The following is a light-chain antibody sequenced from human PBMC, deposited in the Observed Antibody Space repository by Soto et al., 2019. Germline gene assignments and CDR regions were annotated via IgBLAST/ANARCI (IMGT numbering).Light chain of an antibody. CDR3: QQSYNSPFT. CDR2: GAS. V-gene: IGKV1-39*01. Sequence: DIQMTQSPSSLSASVGDRVTTTCRAGQSISTYLNWYQQKPGQAPSLLIYGASSLQSGVPSRFSGSGSGTDFTLTIRGLQPAGFATYYCQQSYNSPFTCGPGTKVDIQ. J-gene: IGKJ3*01. CDR1: QSISTY.